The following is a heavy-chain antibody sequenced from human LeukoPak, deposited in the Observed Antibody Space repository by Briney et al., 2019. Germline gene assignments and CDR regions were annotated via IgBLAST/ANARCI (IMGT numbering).Heavy chain of an antibody. CDR3: TRDQTPYY. J-gene: IGHJ4*02. CDR1: GFTFGDYA. CDR2: IRSKAYGGTT. Sequence: RAGGSLRLSCTASGFTFGDYAMSWVRQAPGKGLEWVGFIRSKAYGGTTEYAASVKGRFTISRDDSKSITYPQMNSLKTEDTAVYYCTRDQTPYYWGQGTLVTVSS. V-gene: IGHV3-49*04.